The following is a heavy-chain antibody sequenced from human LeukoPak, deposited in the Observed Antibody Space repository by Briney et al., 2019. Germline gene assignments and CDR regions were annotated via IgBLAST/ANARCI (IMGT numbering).Heavy chain of an antibody. D-gene: IGHD1-20*01. CDR1: GYSFISFY. Sequence: ATVKVSCKASGYSFISFYIHWVRQAPGQGLEWMGVINPSGGSTAYAQQFQGRVTMTRDTSTSTVYMELSSLRSEDTAVYYCARHSLIGTTPFDYWGQGTLVTVSS. CDR3: ARHSLIGTTPFDY. J-gene: IGHJ4*02. V-gene: IGHV1-46*01. CDR2: INPSGGST.